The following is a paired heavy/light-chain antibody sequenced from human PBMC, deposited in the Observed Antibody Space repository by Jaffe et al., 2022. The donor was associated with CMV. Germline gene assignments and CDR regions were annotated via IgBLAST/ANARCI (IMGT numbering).Heavy chain of an antibody. CDR1: GGSIGTTSYY. Sequence: QLQLQESGPGLVKPSETLSLTCTVSGGSIGTTSYYWGWIRQPPGKGLEWIGTIYYNGATQYNPSLKSRVTISVDTSKNQFSLKLSSVTAADTAVYYCAREDREGSPPGGGHWGQGTLVTVSS. CDR2: IYYNGAT. V-gene: IGHV4-39*02. D-gene: IGHD3-10*01. CDR3: AREDREGSPPGGGH. J-gene: IGHJ4*02.
Light chain of an antibody. CDR3: QTWGTGSLRM. J-gene: IGLJ3*02. CDR1: SGHSSYA. Sequence: QLVLTQSPSASASLGASVKLTCTLSSGHSSYAIAWHQQKPEKGPRYLLKLNTDGSHIKGDGIPDRFSGSSSGAERYLTISSLQSEDEGDYYCQTWGTGSLRMFGGGTKLTVL. V-gene: IGLV4-69*01. CDR2: LNTDGSH.